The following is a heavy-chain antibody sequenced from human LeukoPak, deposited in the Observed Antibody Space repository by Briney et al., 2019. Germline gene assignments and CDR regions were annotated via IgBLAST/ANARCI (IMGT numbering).Heavy chain of an antibody. CDR2: IYYSGST. CDR3: ARAAAYYGSGSYGY. J-gene: IGHJ4*02. D-gene: IGHD3-10*01. CDR1: GGSISSGDYY. Sequence: KASETLSLTCTVSGGSISSGDYYWSWIRQPPGKGLEGIGYIYYSGSTYYNPSLKSRVTISVDTSKNQFSLKLSSVTAADTAVYYCARAAAYYGSGSYGYWGQGTLVTVSS. V-gene: IGHV4-30-4*08.